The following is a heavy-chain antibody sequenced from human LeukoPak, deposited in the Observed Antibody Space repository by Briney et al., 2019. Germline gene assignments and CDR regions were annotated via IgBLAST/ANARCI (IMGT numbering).Heavy chain of an antibody. Sequence: SETLSLTCAVYGGSFSGYYWSWIRQPPGKGLEWIGEINHSGSTNYNPSLKSRVTISVDTSKNQFSLKLSSVTAADTAVYYCAREPITISSYYYYMDVWGKGTTVTISS. D-gene: IGHD3-9*01. V-gene: IGHV4-34*01. J-gene: IGHJ6*03. CDR2: INHSGST. CDR1: GGSFSGYY. CDR3: AREPITISSYYYYMDV.